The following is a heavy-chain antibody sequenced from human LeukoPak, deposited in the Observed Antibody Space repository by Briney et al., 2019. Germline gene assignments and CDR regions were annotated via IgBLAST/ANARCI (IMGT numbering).Heavy chain of an antibody. CDR2: ISAYYGNT. J-gene: IGHJ5*02. D-gene: IGHD3-3*01. CDR3: ARGVPVYYDFWSGYSNWFDP. V-gene: IGHV1-18*01. CDR1: GYTFTSYG. Sequence: ASVKVSCKASGYTFTSYGISWVRQAPGQGLEWMGWISAYYGNTNYAQKLQGRVTMTTDTSTSTAYMELRSLRSDDTAVYYCARGVPVYYDFWSGYSNWFDPWGQGTLVTVSS.